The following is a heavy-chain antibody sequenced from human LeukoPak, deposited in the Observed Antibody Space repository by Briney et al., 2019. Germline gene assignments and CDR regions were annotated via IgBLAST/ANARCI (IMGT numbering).Heavy chain of an antibody. CDR2: MNPNSGNT. V-gene: IGHV1-8*01. Sequence: EASVKVSCKASGYTFTSYDINWVRQATGQGLEWMGWMNPNSGNTGYAQKFQGRVTMTRNTSISTAYMELSSLRSEDTAVYYCAREPWGTRDYYGMDVWGQGTTVTVSS. D-gene: IGHD3-16*01. CDR1: GYTFTSYD. CDR3: AREPWGTRDYYGMDV. J-gene: IGHJ6*02.